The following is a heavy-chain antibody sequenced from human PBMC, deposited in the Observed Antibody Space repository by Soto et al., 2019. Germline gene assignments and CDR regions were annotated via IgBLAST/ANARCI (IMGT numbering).Heavy chain of an antibody. CDR2: INSDGSTT. J-gene: IGHJ6*02. D-gene: IGHD3-3*01. CDR3: THLTIFGVVGVRDYYYYGMDV. CDR1: GFTFSTYW. V-gene: IGHV3-74*01. Sequence: GGSLRLSCAASGFTFSTYWMHWVRQAPGKGLVWVSRINSDGSTTNYADSVKGRFTISRDNAKNTLYLQMNSLKTEDTAVYYCTHLTIFGVVGVRDYYYYGMDVWGQGTTVTVSS.